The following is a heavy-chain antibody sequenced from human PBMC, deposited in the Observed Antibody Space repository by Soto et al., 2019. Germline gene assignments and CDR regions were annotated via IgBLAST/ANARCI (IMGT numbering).Heavy chain of an antibody. CDR2: IYYDGST. V-gene: IGHV4-59*01. CDR3: ARDSGTDHYYYMDV. D-gene: IGHD3-10*01. J-gene: IGHJ6*03. CDR1: GGSISTYF. Sequence: QVQLQELGPGLVKPSETLSLTCTVSGGSISTYFWGWIRQPPGKGLEWIGYIYYDGSTKSNPSLKSRVTISVDTSKNQFSLKLSSVTAADTAVYYCARDSGTDHYYYMDVWGKGTTVTVSS.